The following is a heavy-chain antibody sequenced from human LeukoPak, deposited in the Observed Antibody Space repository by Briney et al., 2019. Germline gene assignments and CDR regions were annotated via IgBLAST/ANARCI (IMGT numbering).Heavy chain of an antibody. V-gene: IGHV4-59*01. J-gene: IGHJ4*02. CDR2: IYYSGST. CDR1: GGSISSYY. CDR3: ARAGSSHHYFDC. D-gene: IGHD1-26*01. Sequence: PSETLSLTCTVSGGSISSYYWSWIRQPPGKGLEWIGYIYYSGSTNYNPSLKSRVTISVDTSKNQFSLKLSSVTAADTAVYYCARAGSSHHYFDCWGQGTLVTVSS.